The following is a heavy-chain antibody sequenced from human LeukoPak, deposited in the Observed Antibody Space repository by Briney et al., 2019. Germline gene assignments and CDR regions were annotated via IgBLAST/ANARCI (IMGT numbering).Heavy chain of an antibody. CDR2: INSDGSST. Sequence: GGSLRLSCAASGFTFSSYWMHWVRQAPGKGLVWVSRINSDGSSTSYADSVKGRFTISRDNAKNTLYLQMNSLRAEDTAVYYCARATPKYYFDYWGQGTLVTVSS. CDR3: ARATPKYYFDY. V-gene: IGHV3-74*01. CDR1: GFTFSSYW. D-gene: IGHD2-15*01. J-gene: IGHJ4*02.